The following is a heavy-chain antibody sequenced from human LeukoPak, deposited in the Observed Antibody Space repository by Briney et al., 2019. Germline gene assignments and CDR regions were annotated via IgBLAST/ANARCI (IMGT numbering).Heavy chain of an antibody. J-gene: IGHJ5*02. Sequence: ASVKVSCKASGYTFTAYYMHWVRQAPGQGLEWMGWINPNSGDTKIAQKFQGRVTMTRDTSISTAYMELSSLRSDDTAVYYCARDLYDFWGTRQTGNWFDPWGQGTLVTVSS. D-gene: IGHD3-3*01. CDR3: ARDLYDFWGTRQTGNWFDP. CDR2: INPNSGDT. CDR1: GYTFTAYY. V-gene: IGHV1-2*02.